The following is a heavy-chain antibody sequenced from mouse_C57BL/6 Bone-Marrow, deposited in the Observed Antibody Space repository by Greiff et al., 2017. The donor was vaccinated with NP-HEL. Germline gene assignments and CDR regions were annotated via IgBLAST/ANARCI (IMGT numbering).Heavy chain of an antibody. CDR2: IDPSDSYT. D-gene: IGHD3-3*01. V-gene: IGHV1-69*01. Sequence: QVQLQQPGAELVMPGASVKLSCKASGYTFTSYWMHWVKQRPGQGLEWIGEIDPSDSYTNYNQKFKGKSTLTVDKSSSTAYMQLSSLTSEDSAVYYCAGEALGGEAWFAYWGQGTLVTVTA. CDR3: AGEALGGEAWFAY. CDR1: GYTFTSYW. J-gene: IGHJ3*01.